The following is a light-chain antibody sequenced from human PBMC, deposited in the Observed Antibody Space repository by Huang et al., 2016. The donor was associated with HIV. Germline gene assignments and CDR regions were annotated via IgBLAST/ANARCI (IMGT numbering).Light chain of an antibody. J-gene: IGKJ2*01. CDR2: KIY. CDR1: QSLAYSDGNTY. CDR3: MQATHWPPAYT. Sequence: DVVVTQSPLSLPVTLGQPASISCRSSQSLAYSDGNTYLSWFHQRPGQPPRRLIYKIYNRDAGVPDRCSGSGSGTDFTLKISRVEAEDVGVYYCMQATHWPPAYTFGQGTKLEIK. V-gene: IGKV2-30*01.